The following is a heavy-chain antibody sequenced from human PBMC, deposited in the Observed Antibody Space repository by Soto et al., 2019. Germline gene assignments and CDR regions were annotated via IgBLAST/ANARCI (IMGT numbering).Heavy chain of an antibody. D-gene: IGHD1-7*01. CDR3: AGETGTTGEWMDWFDP. CDR2: ISSSSSYI. V-gene: IGHV3-21*01. Sequence: GGSLRLSCAASGFTFSSYSMNWVRQAPGKGLEWVSSISSSSSYIYYADSVKGRFTISRDNAKNSLYLQMNSLRAEDTAVYYCAGETGTTGEWMDWFDPWGQGTLVTVSS. CDR1: GFTFSSYS. J-gene: IGHJ5*02.